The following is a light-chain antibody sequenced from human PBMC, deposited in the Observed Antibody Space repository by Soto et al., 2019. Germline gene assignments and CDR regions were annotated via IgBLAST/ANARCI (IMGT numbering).Light chain of an antibody. CDR2: SNN. V-gene: IGLV1-44*01. Sequence: QSVLTQPPSASGTPGQRVTISCSGSSSNIGSNTVSWYQQVPGTAPKLLIYSNNQWPSGVPDRISGSKSGTSASLAISGLQPEDEADYYCAAWDDSLNGWVFGGGTKLTVL. J-gene: IGLJ3*02. CDR1: SSNIGSNT. CDR3: AAWDDSLNGWV.